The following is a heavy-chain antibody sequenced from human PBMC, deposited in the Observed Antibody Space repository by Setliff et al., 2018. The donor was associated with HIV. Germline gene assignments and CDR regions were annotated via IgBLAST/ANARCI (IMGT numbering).Heavy chain of an antibody. V-gene: IGHV1-3*04. D-gene: IGHD2-15*01. CDR2: INTGNGNT. Sequence: VASVKVSSKASGYTFTSYYMHWVRQAPGQRPEWMGWINTGNGNTKYSQKFQDRVTITRDTSASTVFMDLSSLTSEDTAIYYCARDGCDGNRCYLYNWFDPWGQGTLVTVSS. CDR1: GYTFTSYY. J-gene: IGHJ5*02. CDR3: ARDGCDGNRCYLYNWFDP.